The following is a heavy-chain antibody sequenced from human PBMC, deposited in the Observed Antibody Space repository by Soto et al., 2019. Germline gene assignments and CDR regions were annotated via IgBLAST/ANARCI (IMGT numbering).Heavy chain of an antibody. CDR1: GYTFTSYA. Sequence: QVQLVQSGAEEKKPGASVKVSCKASGYTFTSYAMHWVRQAPGQRLEWMGWINAGNGNTKYSQKFQGRVTITRDTSASTAYMELSSLRSEDTAVYYCARDCISTSCYKRGGYYYYGMDVWGQGTTVTVSS. CDR3: ARDCISTSCYKRGGYYYYGMDV. J-gene: IGHJ6*02. D-gene: IGHD2-2*01. V-gene: IGHV1-3*05. CDR2: INAGNGNT.